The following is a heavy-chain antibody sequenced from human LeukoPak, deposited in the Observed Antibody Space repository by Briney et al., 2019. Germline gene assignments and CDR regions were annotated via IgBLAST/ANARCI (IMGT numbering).Heavy chain of an antibody. CDR3: AKGGRDWPYYYYMDV. CDR2: ISSSSSYI. D-gene: IGHD5-24*01. Sequence: GGSLRLSCAASGFTFSSYSMNWVRQAPGKGLEWVSSISSSSSYIYYADSVKGRFTIPRDNSKNSLYLQMNSLRTEDTALYYCAKGGRDWPYYYYMDVWGKGTTVTISS. V-gene: IGHV3-21*04. CDR1: GFTFSSYS. J-gene: IGHJ6*03.